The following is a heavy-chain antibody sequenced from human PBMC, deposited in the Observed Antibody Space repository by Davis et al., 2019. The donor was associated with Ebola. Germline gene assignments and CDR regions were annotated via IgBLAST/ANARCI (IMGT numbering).Heavy chain of an antibody. D-gene: IGHD4-17*01. Sequence: GESLKISCAASGFTFSDYYMSWIRQAPGKGLEWVSYISSSGSTIYYADSVKGRFTISRDNSKNTLYLQMNSLRAEDTAVYYCVKDPPPTETYYYYYMDVWGKGTAVTVAS. CDR2: ISSSGSTI. J-gene: IGHJ6*03. V-gene: IGHV3-11*01. CDR3: VKDPPPTETYYYYYMDV. CDR1: GFTFSDYY.